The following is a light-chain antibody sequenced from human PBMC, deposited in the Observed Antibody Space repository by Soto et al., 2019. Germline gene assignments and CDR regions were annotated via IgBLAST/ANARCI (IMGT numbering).Light chain of an antibody. CDR2: GAS. J-gene: IGKJ1*01. CDR1: QSVSNNY. Sequence: EIVLTQSPGTLSLSPGERATLSCRASQSVSNNYLAWYHQKPGQAPRLLIYGASSGATGIPDRFSGRGSGRDFTLTISRLEPEDFAVYYCQQYGSSPATFGQGTKVEIK. CDR3: QQYGSSPAT. V-gene: IGKV3-20*01.